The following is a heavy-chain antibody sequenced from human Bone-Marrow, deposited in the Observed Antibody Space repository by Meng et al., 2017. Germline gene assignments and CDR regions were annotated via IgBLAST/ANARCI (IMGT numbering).Heavy chain of an antibody. CDR2: ISWDGGST. CDR1: GFTFDDYT. D-gene: IGHD5-12*01. Sequence: GESLKISCAASGFTFDDYTMHWVRQAPGKGLEWVSLISWDGGSTYYADSVKGRFTISRDNSKNSLYLQMNSLRTEDTALYYCAKDIQTGGCDWYYYYYGMDVWGQGTTVTVSS. CDR3: AKDIQTGGCDWYYYYYGMDV. J-gene: IGHJ6*02. V-gene: IGHV3-43*01.